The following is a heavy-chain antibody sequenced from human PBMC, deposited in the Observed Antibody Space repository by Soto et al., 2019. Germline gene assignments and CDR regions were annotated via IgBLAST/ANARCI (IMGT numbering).Heavy chain of an antibody. Sequence: QVQLVQSGPELKKPGSSVKVSCKAPGDTFNSYGISWVRQAPGQGLEWMGGIVPMFGTTNLALKFEDRVTITADELTTTVYMEIRGLTSEDTGVYYCARDLADVHLWDAFDVWGHGTRVTVSS. V-gene: IGHV1-69*01. J-gene: IGHJ3*01. CDR1: GDTFNSYG. CDR3: ARDLADVHLWDAFDV. D-gene: IGHD6-13*01. CDR2: IVPMFGTT.